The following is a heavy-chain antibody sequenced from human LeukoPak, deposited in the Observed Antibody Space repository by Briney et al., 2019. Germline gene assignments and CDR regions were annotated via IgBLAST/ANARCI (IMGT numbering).Heavy chain of an antibody. D-gene: IGHD1-1*01. CDR3: ATASPETAAFDY. J-gene: IGHJ4*02. Sequence: GVSLRLSCTASGFSFSTYSMNWVRQAQGKGLEWVSYIVGSSSNIYYADSVKGRFTISRDNAKNSLYLQMDSLRAEDTSVYYCATASPETAAFDYWGQGTLVTVSS. CDR1: GFSFSTYS. CDR2: IVGSSSNI. V-gene: IGHV3-48*04.